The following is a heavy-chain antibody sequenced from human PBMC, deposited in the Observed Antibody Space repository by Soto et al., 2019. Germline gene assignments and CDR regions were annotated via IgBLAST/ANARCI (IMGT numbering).Heavy chain of an antibody. CDR3: AREGRGGYFDL. J-gene: IGHJ2*01. CDR1: GGSISSYY. V-gene: IGHV4-59*01. D-gene: IGHD3-16*01. CDR2: IYYSGST. Sequence: QVQLQESGPGLVKPSETLSLTCTVSGGSISSYYWSWIRQPPGKGLEWIGYIYYSGSTNYNPSLTSRVTISVDTSKNQFSLKLSSVTAADTAVYYCAREGRGGYFDLWVRGTLVTVSS.